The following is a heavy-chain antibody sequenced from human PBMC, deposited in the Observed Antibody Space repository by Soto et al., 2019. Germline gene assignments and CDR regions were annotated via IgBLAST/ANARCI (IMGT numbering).Heavy chain of an antibody. CDR2: ISSSSSYI. CDR3: ARDGLGYSGYDNGAFDI. J-gene: IGHJ3*02. Sequence: GGSLRLSCAASGFTFSSYSMNWVRQAPGKGLEWVSSISSSSSYIYYADSVKGRFTISRDNAKNSLYLQMNSLRAEDTAVYYCARDGLGYSGYDNGAFDIWGQGTMVTVSS. V-gene: IGHV3-21*01. CDR1: GFTFSSYS. D-gene: IGHD5-12*01.